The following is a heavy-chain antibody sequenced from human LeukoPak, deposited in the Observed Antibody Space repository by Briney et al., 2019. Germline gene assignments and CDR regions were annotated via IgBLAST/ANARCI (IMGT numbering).Heavy chain of an antibody. CDR3: ASEKLEGELVGSGFYYGMDV. CDR1: GFTFTRST. D-gene: IGHD1-26*01. V-gene: IGHV3-21*01. J-gene: IGHJ6*02. CDR2: ISSSGRYK. Sequence: PGGSLRLSCAASGFTFTRSTMNWVRRAPGKGLEWLSSISSSGRYKYYADSVKGRFTISGDSAKNTLYLQMNSLRAEDTAVYYCASEKLEGELVGSGFYYGMDVWGQGTTVIVSS.